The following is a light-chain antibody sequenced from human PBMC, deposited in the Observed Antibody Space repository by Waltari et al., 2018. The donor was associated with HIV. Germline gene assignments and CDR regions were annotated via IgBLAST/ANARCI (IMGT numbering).Light chain of an antibody. V-gene: IGKV3-11*01. CDR1: QSVSSY. Sequence: EIVVTHSPATLSLSPGERATLSCRASQSVSSYLAWYQQKPGQAPRLLIYDASNRATGIPARFSGSWSGTDFTLTISSLEPEDFAVYYCQQRSNWPPITFGQGTRLEIK. CDR3: QQRSNWPPIT. J-gene: IGKJ5*01. CDR2: DAS.